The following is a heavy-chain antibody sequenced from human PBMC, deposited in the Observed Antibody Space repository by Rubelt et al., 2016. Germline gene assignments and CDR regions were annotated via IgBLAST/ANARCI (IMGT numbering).Heavy chain of an antibody. D-gene: IGHD2-8*01. V-gene: IGHV3-74*01. CDR2: IISDGSTT. Sequence: KGLVWVAQIISDGSTTTYADSVKGRFTISRDNAKNTLYLQMNSLRAEDTAVYYCAKSDCTNGVCLGKLHYYYGMDVWGQGTTVTVSS. CDR3: AKSDCTNGVCLGKLHYYYGMDV. J-gene: IGHJ6*02.